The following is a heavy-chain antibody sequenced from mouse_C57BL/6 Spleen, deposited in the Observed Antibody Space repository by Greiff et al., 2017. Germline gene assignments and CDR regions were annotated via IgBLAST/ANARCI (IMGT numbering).Heavy chain of an antibody. CDR2: IYPRRGNT. D-gene: IGHD2-3*01. J-gene: IGHJ3*01. V-gene: IGHV1-81*01. CDR3: ASSYDRTRGFAY. Sequence: QVHVKQSGAELARPGASVKLSCKASGYTFTSYGISWVKQRTGQGLEWIGEIYPRRGNTYYNEKFKGKATLPADNSSSTAYMELRSLTSEDSAVFFSASSYDRTRGFAYWGQGTLVTVAA. CDR1: GYTFTSYG.